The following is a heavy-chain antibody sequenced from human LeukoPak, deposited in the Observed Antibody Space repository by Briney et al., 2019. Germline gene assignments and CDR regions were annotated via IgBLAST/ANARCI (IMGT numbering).Heavy chain of an antibody. Sequence: GGSLRLSCAASGFIFSSYSMNWVRQTPGKGLVWVARINTDGSSTNNGDSVKGRFTISRDNAKNTLYLQMNSLRTEDTAVYYCARAQHYDSTTAGGMDVWGQGTTVTVSS. D-gene: IGHD3-22*01. CDR3: ARAQHYDSTTAGGMDV. V-gene: IGHV3-74*01. J-gene: IGHJ6*02. CDR2: INTDGSST. CDR1: GFIFSSYS.